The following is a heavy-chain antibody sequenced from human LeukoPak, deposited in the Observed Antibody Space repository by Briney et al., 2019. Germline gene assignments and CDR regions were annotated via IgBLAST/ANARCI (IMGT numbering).Heavy chain of an antibody. CDR1: GGTSRSYA. D-gene: IGHD5-18*01. CDR2: ILPIFGTA. V-gene: IGHV1-69*13. Sequence: VASVKVSCKASGGTSRSYAISWVRQAPGQGLEWKGGILPIFGTANYAQKFQGRVTITADESTSTAYMELSSLRSEDTAVYYCARDQGYRYGYGDFDYWGQGTLVTVSS. J-gene: IGHJ4*02. CDR3: ARDQGYRYGYGDFDY.